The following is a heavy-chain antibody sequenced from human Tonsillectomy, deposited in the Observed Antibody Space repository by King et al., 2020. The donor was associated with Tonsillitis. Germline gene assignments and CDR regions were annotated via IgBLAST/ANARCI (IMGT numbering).Heavy chain of an antibody. CDR3: ARRVTALDY. D-gene: IGHD2-21*02. V-gene: IGHV3-23*04. CDR1: GFPFSTYA. J-gene: IGHJ4*02. CDR2: ISGSGGGT. Sequence: VQLVESGGGLVQSGGSLRLSCAASGFPFSTYAMSWVRQAPGKGLEWVSVISGSGGGTYYADSVKGRFTISRDNSKNTLYLQMTSLRAEDTAVYYCARRVTALDYWGQGTLVTVSP.